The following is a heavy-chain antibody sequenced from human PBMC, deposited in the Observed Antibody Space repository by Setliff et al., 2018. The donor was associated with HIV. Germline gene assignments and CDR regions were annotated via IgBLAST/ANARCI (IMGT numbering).Heavy chain of an antibody. D-gene: IGHD2-21*01. V-gene: IGHV4-34*01. CDR1: GGSLSSSY. CDR3: AGLSDFLDY. CDR2: INHSGTA. Sequence: PSETLSLTCAVYGGSLSSSYWTWIRQAPGKGLGWIGEINHSGTANYNPSLKSRVTMSLDRSKGQFSLKLTSLTAADTAVYYCAGLSDFLDYWGRGNLVTVSS. J-gene: IGHJ4*02.